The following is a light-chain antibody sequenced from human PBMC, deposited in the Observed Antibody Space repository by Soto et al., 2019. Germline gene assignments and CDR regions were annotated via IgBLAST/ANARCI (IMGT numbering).Light chain of an antibody. CDR1: QSISSW. V-gene: IGKV1-5*01. CDR3: QQDASYSPWT. CDR2: DAS. Sequence: DIQRTQYPSALSASTGDRATITCRASQSISSWLAWYQQKPGKAPKLLIYDASTLQSGVPSRYSGSGSGTEFTLTISNLQPDDFATYYCQQDASYSPWTFGQVAKVAI. J-gene: IGKJ1*01.